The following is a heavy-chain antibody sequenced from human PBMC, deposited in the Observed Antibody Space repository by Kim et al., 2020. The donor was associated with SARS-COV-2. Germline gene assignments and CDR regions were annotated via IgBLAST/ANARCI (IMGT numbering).Heavy chain of an antibody. Sequence: GGSLRLSCVASGFTFSNHWMHWVRQAPGKGPEWVANIKEDGSGKSYVDSVKGRFTISRDNAKNSVYLQMNSLRADDTAVYYCARDFHGLGSWWGPGTLVTVSS. J-gene: IGHJ4*02. D-gene: IGHD3-10*01. CDR2: IKEDGSGK. CDR1: GFTFSNHW. V-gene: IGHV3-7*03. CDR3: ARDFHGLGSW.